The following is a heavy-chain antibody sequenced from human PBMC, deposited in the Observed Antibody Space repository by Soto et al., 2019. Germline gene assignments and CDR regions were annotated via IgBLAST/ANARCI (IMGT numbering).Heavy chain of an antibody. CDR3: ARRQAMVRGGDWFDP. D-gene: IGHD3-10*01. CDR1: GYSFTSYW. Sequence: ESLKISCKGSGYSFTSYWIGWVRQMPGKGLEWMGIIYPGDSDTRYSPSFQGQVTISADKSISTAYLQWSSLKASDTAMYYCARRQAMVRGGDWFDPWGQGTLVTVSS. V-gene: IGHV5-51*01. J-gene: IGHJ5*02. CDR2: IYPGDSDT.